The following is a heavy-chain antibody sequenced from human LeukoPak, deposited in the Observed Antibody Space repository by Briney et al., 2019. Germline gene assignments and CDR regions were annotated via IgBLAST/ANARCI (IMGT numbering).Heavy chain of an antibody. CDR2: IWFDGTNK. CDR3: AKEGYNYVIDY. Sequence: GGSLRLSCAASGFTFNSYAMHWVRQAPDKGLEWVAGIWFDGTNKFHADSVKGRFTISRDNSKNTLYLQMDSLRAEDTAVYYCAKEGYNYVIDYWGQGTLVTVSS. CDR1: GFTFNSYA. J-gene: IGHJ4*02. D-gene: IGHD5-24*01. V-gene: IGHV3-33*06.